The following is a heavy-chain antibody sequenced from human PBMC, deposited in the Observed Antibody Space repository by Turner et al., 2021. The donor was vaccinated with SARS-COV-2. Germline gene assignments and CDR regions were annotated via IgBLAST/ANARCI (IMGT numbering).Heavy chain of an antibody. V-gene: IGHV3-74*01. D-gene: IGHD6-19*01. CDR1: GLTFSTYW. CDR3: AVYNSGRWV. J-gene: IGHJ4*02. Sequence: EVQLVESGGGLVQPGESLRLSCIAPGLTFSTYWMHWVRQGPVKGLEWDSNRKNDGRDASYADSVKGRFSISRDSAKNTLYLQMSTLRVEDTAVYYCAVYNSGRWVWGQGTLVTVSS. CDR2: RKNDGRDA.